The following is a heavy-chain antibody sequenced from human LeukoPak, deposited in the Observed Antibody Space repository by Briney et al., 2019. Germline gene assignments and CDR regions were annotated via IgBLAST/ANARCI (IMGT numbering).Heavy chain of an antibody. V-gene: IGHV3-48*04. CDR1: GFAFSIDS. Sequence: GGFLRFSCAASGFAFSIDSMNWVRQAPGKGLEWVSSISSTSSTINYADSVKGRFTISRDNSKNTLFLQMGSLRAEDTALYYCTKGGVVSAFGYRGQGVLVTVSS. D-gene: IGHD3-22*01. CDR3: TKGGVVSAFGY. CDR2: ISSTSSTI. J-gene: IGHJ4*02.